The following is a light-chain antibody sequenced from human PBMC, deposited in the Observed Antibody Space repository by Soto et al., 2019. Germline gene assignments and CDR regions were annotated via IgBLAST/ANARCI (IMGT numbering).Light chain of an antibody. Sequence: VLTQSPATLSLSPGKSATLSCRASKSVSSYLAWYQQKPGQAPRLPIYEASXXAPGIPARFSGSGSGTDFTLTINSLEPEDFAVYYCQQRSNWPGITFGQGTRLEIK. CDR2: EAS. CDR1: KSVSSY. V-gene: IGKV3-11*01. CDR3: QQRSNWPGIT. J-gene: IGKJ5*01.